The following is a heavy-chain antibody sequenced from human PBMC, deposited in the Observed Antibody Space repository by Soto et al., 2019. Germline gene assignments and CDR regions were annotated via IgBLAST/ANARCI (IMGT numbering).Heavy chain of an antibody. D-gene: IGHD1-1*01. CDR1: GGTFSSYA. V-gene: IGHV1-69*13. CDR3: GRVGSRDGNNSNLYYYYYGMDV. J-gene: IGHJ6*02. CDR2: IIPIIGTA. Sequence: GASVKVSCKASGGTFSSYAISWVRQAPGQGLEWMGGIIPIIGTANYAQKFQGRVTITADESTSTAYMELSSLRSEDTAVYYWGRVGSRDGNNSNLYYYYYGMDVGGQGTTVTVS.